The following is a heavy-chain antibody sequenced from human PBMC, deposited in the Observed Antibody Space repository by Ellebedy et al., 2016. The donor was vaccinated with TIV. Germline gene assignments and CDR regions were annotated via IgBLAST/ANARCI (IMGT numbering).Heavy chain of an antibody. J-gene: IGHJ6*02. V-gene: IGHV3-21*01. Sequence: GESLKISXAASGFTFSSYSMNWVRHLPGKGLEWVSSIKSRSNDIYYADSVKGRFTISRDNAENSLYLQMNSLRAEDTAVYYCARDRIAAAGTVYYFGMDVWGQGTTVTVSS. CDR1: GFTFSSYS. D-gene: IGHD6-13*01. CDR2: IKSRSNDI. CDR3: ARDRIAAAGTVYYFGMDV.